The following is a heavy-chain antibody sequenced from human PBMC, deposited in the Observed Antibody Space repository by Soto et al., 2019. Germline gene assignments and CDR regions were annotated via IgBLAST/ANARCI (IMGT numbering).Heavy chain of an antibody. Sequence: QVQLQQWGAGLLKPSETLSLTCAVYGGSFSGYYWNWIRQPSGKGLEWIGEINHSGSTNYNPSLKSRVTISVDTSKNQFSLKLSSVTAADTAVYYCARGNIAAPGVPFDYWGQGTLVTVSS. J-gene: IGHJ4*02. D-gene: IGHD6-13*01. CDR1: GGSFSGYY. V-gene: IGHV4-34*01. CDR2: INHSGST. CDR3: ARGNIAAPGVPFDY.